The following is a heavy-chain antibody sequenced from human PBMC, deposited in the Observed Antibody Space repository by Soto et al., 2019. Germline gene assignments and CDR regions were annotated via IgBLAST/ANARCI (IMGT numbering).Heavy chain of an antibody. D-gene: IGHD2-2*01. V-gene: IGHV3-33*01. Sequence: ESGGGVVQPGRSLRLSCAASGFTFSSYGMHWVRQAPGKGLEWVAVIWYDGSNKYYADSVKGRFTISRDNSKNTLYLQMNSLRAEDTAVYYCARDIARYCSSTSCYPSYYFDYWGQGTLVTVSS. J-gene: IGHJ4*02. CDR1: GFTFSSYG. CDR2: IWYDGSNK. CDR3: ARDIARYCSSTSCYPSYYFDY.